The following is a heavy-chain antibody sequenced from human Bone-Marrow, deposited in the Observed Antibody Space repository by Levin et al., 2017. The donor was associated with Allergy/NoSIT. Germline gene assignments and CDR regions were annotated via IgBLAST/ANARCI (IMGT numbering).Heavy chain of an antibody. CDR2: IYYSGST. CDR1: GGSISSYY. CDR3: AREVVVPAAKLDWEMDVWENWFDP. D-gene: IGHD2-2*01. J-gene: IGHJ5*02. Sequence: SQTLSLTCTVSGGSISSYYWSWIRQPPGKGLEWIGYIYYSGSTNYNPSLKSRVTISVDTSKNQFSLKLSSVTAADTAVYYCAREVVVPAAKLDWEMDVWENWFDPWGQGTLVTVSS. V-gene: IGHV4-59*01.